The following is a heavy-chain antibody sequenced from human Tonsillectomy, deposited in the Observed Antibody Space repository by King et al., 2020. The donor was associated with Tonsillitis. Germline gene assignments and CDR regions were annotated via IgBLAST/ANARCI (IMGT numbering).Heavy chain of an antibody. J-gene: IGHJ4*02. CDR2: IRSSGAVT. D-gene: IGHD3-16*01. V-gene: IGHV3-23*04. CDR1: GFTLTSYA. CDR3: AKGTSVWEALDY. Sequence: VQLVESGGGFVQPGGSLRLSCAASGFTLTSYAMNWVRQAPGKGLEWVSAIRSSGAVTYYADSVKGRFTISRDNSRNTLHLQMNSLRAEDTAVYYCAKGTSVWEALDYWGQGTLVTVSS.